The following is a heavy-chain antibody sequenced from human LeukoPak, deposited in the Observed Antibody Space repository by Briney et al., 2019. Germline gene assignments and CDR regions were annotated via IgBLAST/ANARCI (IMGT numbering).Heavy chain of an antibody. CDR1: GGTFSSYT. J-gene: IGHJ4*02. CDR2: IIPILGIA. V-gene: IGHV1-69*02. Sequence: SVTVSCKASGGTFSSYTISWVRQAPGQGLEWMGRIIPILGIANYAQKFQGRVTITADKSTSTAYMELSSLRSEDTAVYYCARGKDIVAAVAVYWGQGTLVTVSS. CDR3: ARGKDIVAAVAVY. D-gene: IGHD6-13*01.